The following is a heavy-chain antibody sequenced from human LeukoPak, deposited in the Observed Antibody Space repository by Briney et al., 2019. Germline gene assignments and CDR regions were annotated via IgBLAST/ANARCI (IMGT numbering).Heavy chain of an antibody. CDR3: ARHTSSWYPDY. J-gene: IGHJ4*02. CDR2: IHYTGST. CDR1: GGSISSYY. Sequence: PSETPSLTCTVSGGSISSYYWSWIRQPPGKGLEWIGYIHYTGSTNYNPSLKSRVTISVDTSKNQFSLQLSSVTATDTAVYFCARHTSSWYPDYWGQGTLVTVSS. V-gene: IGHV4-59*08. D-gene: IGHD6-13*01.